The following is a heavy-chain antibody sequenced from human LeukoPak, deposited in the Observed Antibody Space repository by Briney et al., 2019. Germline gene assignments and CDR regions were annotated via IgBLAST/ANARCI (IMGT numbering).Heavy chain of an antibody. Sequence: GGSLRLSCAASGFTFGSNYMNWVRQAPGKGFEWVASIYSGGSTNYAGSVKGRFTISRDSSKNTVYLQMNSLRSDATAVYFCAGNNYASGTFLVYWGQGTLVTVSS. CDR2: IYSGGST. CDR3: AGNNYASGTFLVY. CDR1: GFTFGSNY. J-gene: IGHJ4*02. D-gene: IGHD3-10*01. V-gene: IGHV3-66*01.